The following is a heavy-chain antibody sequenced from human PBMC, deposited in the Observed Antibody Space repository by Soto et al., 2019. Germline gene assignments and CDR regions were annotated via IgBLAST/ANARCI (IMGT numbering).Heavy chain of an antibody. CDR1: GGTFSSYA. Sequence: VASVKVSCKASGGTFSSYAISWVRQASGQGLEWMGGIIPIFGTANYAQKFQGRVTITADESTSTAYMELSSLRSEDTAVYYCARNKRYSSSWYWFWFDPWGQGTLVTVSS. J-gene: IGHJ5*02. CDR2: IIPIFGTA. CDR3: ARNKRYSSSWYWFWFDP. V-gene: IGHV1-69*13. D-gene: IGHD6-13*01.